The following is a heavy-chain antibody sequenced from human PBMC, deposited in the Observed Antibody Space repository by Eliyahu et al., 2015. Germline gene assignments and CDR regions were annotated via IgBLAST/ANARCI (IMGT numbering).Heavy chain of an antibody. CDR2: INAGNGNT. D-gene: IGHD3-3*01. J-gene: IGHJ6*02. V-gene: IGHV1-3*01. CDR3: ARDGIPIFGVVIIHSGMDV. CDR1: XXTXXXYS. Sequence: QVQLVQSGAEVXKPGASVXVSCKAXXXTXXXYSXXWVRQAPGQRLEWMGWINAGNGNTKYSQKFQGRVTISRETSASTAYMELSTLRSEDTAVYYCARDGIPIFGVVIIHSGMDVWGQGTTVTVSS.